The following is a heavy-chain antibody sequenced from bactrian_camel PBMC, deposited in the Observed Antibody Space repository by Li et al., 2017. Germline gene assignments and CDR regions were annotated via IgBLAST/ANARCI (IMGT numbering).Heavy chain of an antibody. V-gene: IGHV3-3*01. Sequence: HVQLVESGGGSVQAGGSLRLSCAASGVTYSSNCMGWFRQTPGKEREGVAAISARGGATAYADSVKGRFTISRDNANKTVHLQMNSLKPDDTAVYFCAADVVPSQEHAWVLGENGFWGQGTQVTVS. CDR2: ISARGGAT. D-gene: IGHD3*01. CDR1: GVTYSSNC. J-gene: IGHJ6*01. CDR3: AADVVPSQEHAWVLGENGF.